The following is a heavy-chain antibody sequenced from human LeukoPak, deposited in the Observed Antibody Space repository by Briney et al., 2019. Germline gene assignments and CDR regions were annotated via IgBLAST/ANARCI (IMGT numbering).Heavy chain of an antibody. Sequence: ASVKVSCKASGGTFSSYDINWVRQATGQGLEWMGWMNPNSGNTGYAQKFQGRVTMTRNTSISTAYMELSSLRSEDTAVYYCARGSRSGSGSYYYYYYYYMDVWGKGTTVTISS. D-gene: IGHD3-10*01. CDR1: GGTFSSYD. CDR2: MNPNSGNT. J-gene: IGHJ6*03. V-gene: IGHV1-8*02. CDR3: ARGSRSGSGSYYYYYYYYMDV.